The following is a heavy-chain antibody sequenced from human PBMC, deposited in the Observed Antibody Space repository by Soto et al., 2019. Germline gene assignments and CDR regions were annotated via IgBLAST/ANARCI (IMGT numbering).Heavy chain of an antibody. Sequence: GGSLRLSCAASGVTFSTYAMSWVRQAPGKGLEWVSTIDNSGGITYYADSVKGRFTISRDNSKNTLYLQMNSLRAEDTAVYYCAKGGYNYGFLFDCWGQGTLVTVS. CDR2: IDNSGGIT. V-gene: IGHV3-23*05. J-gene: IGHJ4*02. D-gene: IGHD5-18*01. CDR3: AKGGYNYGFLFDC. CDR1: GVTFSTYA.